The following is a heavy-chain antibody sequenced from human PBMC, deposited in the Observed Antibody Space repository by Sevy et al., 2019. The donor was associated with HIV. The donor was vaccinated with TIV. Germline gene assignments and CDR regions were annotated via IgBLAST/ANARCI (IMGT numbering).Heavy chain of an antibody. CDR2: IYSDGST. CDR1: GFPVSSNY. Sequence: GGSLRLSCAASGFPVSSNYMSWVRQAPGKGLEWVSVIYSDGSTYHVDSVKGRFTISRDNSKNTLYLQMNSLRVEDTAVYYYARGKSGYGYGLDYWGQGTLVTVSS. J-gene: IGHJ4*02. V-gene: IGHV3-66*01. CDR3: ARGKSGYGYGLDY. D-gene: IGHD5-18*01.